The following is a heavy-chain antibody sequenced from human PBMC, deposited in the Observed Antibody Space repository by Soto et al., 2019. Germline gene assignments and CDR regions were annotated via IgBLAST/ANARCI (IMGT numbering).Heavy chain of an antibody. J-gene: IGHJ3*02. CDR1: GYSFTSYW. CDR3: ARQMEGYCCSTNWPGGGDAFDI. CDR2: IYPGDSDT. D-gene: IGHD2-2*01. V-gene: IGHV5-51*01. Sequence: GESLKISCKGSGYSFTSYWIDWVRQMPGKGLEWMGIIYPGDSDTRYSPSFQGQATISAAKSISTAYPQWSSLKASDTGMYYWARQMEGYCCSTNWPGGGDAFDIWGQGTMVTVSS.